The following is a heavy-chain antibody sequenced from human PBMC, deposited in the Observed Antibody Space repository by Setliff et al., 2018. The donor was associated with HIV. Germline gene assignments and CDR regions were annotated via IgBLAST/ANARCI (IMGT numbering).Heavy chain of an antibody. CDR3: ARGHCSGTNCYGVDYYVMDV. Sequence: SETLSLTCTVSGGSISSYYWSWIRQPPGKGLEWIGSIYYSGSTNYTPSLKSRVTISVDKSKNQFSVELTSVTAADTAVYYCARGHCSGTNCYGVDYYVMDVWGQGTTVTVSS. J-gene: IGHJ6*02. CDR2: IYYSGST. D-gene: IGHD2-2*01. CDR1: GGSISSYY. V-gene: IGHV4-59*12.